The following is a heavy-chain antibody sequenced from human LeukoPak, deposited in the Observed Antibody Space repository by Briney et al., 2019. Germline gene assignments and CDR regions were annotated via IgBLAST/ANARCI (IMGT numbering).Heavy chain of an antibody. CDR2: ISAYNGNT. CDR1: GYTFTSYG. J-gene: IGHJ3*02. V-gene: IGHV1-18*01. D-gene: IGHD3-3*01. Sequence: GASVKVSCKASGYTFTSYGISWVRQAPGQGLEWMGWISAYNGNTNYAQKLQGRVTMTTDTSTSTAYMELRSLRSDDTAVYYCARAGDFWSGYYTGPDAFDIWGQGTMVTVSS. CDR3: ARAGDFWSGYYTGPDAFDI.